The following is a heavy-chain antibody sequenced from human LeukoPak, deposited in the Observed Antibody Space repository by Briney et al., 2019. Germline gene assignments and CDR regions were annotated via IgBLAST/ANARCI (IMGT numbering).Heavy chain of an antibody. V-gene: IGHV1-18*01. CDR3: ARKNWEAYDY. Sequence: ASVEVSCKASYYTFIADGISWVRQAPGQGLEWMGWISSYNGNTNYAQKLQGRVTMTTDTSTSTAYMELRSLRSDDTAVYYCARKNWEAYDYWGQGTLVTVSS. D-gene: IGHD7-27*01. J-gene: IGHJ4*02. CDR1: YYTFIADG. CDR2: ISSYNGNT.